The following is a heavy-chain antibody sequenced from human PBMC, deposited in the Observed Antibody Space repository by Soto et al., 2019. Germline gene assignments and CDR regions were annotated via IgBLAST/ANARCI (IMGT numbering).Heavy chain of an antibody. V-gene: IGHV4-59*01. Sequence: PSGTQSLTCTVAGGTISSYYWSWIRQPPGKGLEWIGHIYYSGSTNYNPSLKSRVTISVDTSKNQFSLKLSSVTAADTAVYYCARDNDRGGYSIDWGQGTLVSVSS. D-gene: IGHD4-4*01. J-gene: IGHJ4*02. CDR1: GGTISSYY. CDR2: IYYSGST. CDR3: ARDNDRGGYSID.